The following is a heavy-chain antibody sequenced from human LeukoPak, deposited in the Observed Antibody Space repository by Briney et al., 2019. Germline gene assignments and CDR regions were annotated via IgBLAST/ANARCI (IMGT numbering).Heavy chain of an antibody. CDR3: ARRRIAYCSGGSCQGNWFDP. D-gene: IGHD2-15*01. CDR1: GYSFTSYW. J-gene: IGHJ5*02. Sequence: GESLKISCKGSGYSFTSYWIGWARQMPGKGLEWMGIIYPGDSDTRYSPSFQGQVTISADKSISTAYLQWSSLKASDTAMYYCARRRIAYCSGGSCQGNWFDPWGQGTLVTVSS. CDR2: IYPGDSDT. V-gene: IGHV5-51*01.